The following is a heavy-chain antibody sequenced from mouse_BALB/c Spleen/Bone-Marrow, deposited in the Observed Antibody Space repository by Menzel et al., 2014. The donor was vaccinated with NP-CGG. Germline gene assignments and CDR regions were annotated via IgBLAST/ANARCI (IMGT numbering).Heavy chain of an antibody. Sequence: EVQLVESGGGLVQPGGSLRLSCETSGFTFTDYYMSWVRQPPGKALEWLGFIRNKAKGYTTDYSASVKGRFTISRDNSQSISYLQMNTLRAEDSATYYCARDENVGIYWYFDVWGAGTPVTVSS. CDR2: IRNKAKGYTT. CDR1: GFTFTDYY. CDR3: ARDENVGIYWYFDV. V-gene: IGHV7-3*02. J-gene: IGHJ1*01.